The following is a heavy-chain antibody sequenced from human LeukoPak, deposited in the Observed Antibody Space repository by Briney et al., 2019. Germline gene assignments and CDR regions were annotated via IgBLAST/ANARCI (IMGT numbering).Heavy chain of an antibody. Sequence: GGSLRLSCAASGFPLSSYAMSWVRQGPGKGLEWVAATSSSDPGTYHADSVRGRFTISRDNSKGTLFLQMNSLRAEDTAIYYCATYRQVLLPFESWGQGTLVTVSS. D-gene: IGHD5-18*01. CDR2: TSSSDPGT. J-gene: IGHJ4*02. V-gene: IGHV3-23*01. CDR1: GFPLSSYA. CDR3: ATYRQVLLPFES.